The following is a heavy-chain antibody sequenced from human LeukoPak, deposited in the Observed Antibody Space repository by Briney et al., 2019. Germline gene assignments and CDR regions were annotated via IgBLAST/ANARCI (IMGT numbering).Heavy chain of an antibody. CDR2: IYYSGST. CDR3: ARDHDSSEPGDYYYYYGMGV. V-gene: IGHV4-59*01. D-gene: IGHD3-22*01. J-gene: IGHJ6*02. Sequence: PSETLSLTCTVSGGSISSYYWSWIRQPPGKGLEWIGYIYYSGSTNYNPSLKSRVTISVDTSKNQFSLKLSSVTAADTAVYYCARDHDSSEPGDYYYYYGMGVWGQGTTVTVSS. CDR1: GGSISSYY.